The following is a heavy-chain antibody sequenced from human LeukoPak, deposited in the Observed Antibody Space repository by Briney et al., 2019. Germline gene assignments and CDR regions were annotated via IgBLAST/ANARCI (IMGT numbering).Heavy chain of an antibody. CDR1: GYTFTGHY. J-gene: IGHJ4*02. CDR3: TTDPARSTYASYCDY. Sequence: ASVTVSCKTSGYTFTGHYIHWVRQALGQGLEWLGYLNPNSGYTKYAQKFQGWVTMTRDTSISTAYLELSSLKSDDTAIYYCTTDPARSTYASYCDYWGQGTLVTVSS. CDR2: LNPNSGYT. D-gene: IGHD2-2*01. V-gene: IGHV1-2*04.